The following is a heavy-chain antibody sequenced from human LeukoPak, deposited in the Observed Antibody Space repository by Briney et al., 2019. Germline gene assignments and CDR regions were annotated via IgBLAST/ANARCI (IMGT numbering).Heavy chain of an antibody. V-gene: IGHV1-2*02. CDR3: ARDLYDSSGGDAFDI. D-gene: IGHD3-22*01. CDR1: GYTFTGYY. J-gene: IGHJ3*02. Sequence: ASVTVSCKASGYTFTGYYMNWVGQAPGQGVEGMGWINPNSGGTNYAQKFQGRVTMTRDTSISTAYMELSRLRSDDTAVYYCARDLYDSSGGDAFDIWGQGTMVTVSS. CDR2: INPNSGGT.